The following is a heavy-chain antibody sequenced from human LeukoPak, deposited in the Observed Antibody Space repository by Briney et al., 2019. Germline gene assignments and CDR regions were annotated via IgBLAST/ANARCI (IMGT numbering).Heavy chain of an antibody. Sequence: PSETLSLTCSVSGGSISTPTSSWGWIRQPPGKGLEWIGTMSYSGNIYNNPSLKSRVTISVDTSKNQFSLKMTSVPAADTAVYYCVSGLGARDPFDPWGQGTLVTVSS. CDR1: GGSISTPTSS. V-gene: IGHV4-39*01. J-gene: IGHJ5*02. CDR3: VSGLGARDPFDP. CDR2: MSYSGNI.